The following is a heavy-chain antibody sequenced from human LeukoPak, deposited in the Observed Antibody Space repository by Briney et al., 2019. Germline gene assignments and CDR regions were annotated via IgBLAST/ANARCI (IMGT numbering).Heavy chain of an antibody. D-gene: IGHD6-13*01. V-gene: IGHV3-48*01. J-gene: IGHJ4*02. CDR2: ISSSSSTI. CDR1: GFIYSDYW. CDR3: ARGYSSSWFDFDY. Sequence: PGGSLRLSCAASGFIYSDYWMSWVRQAPGKGLEWVSYISSSSSTIYYADSVKGRFTISRDNAKNSLYLQMNSLRAEDTAVYYCARGYSSSWFDFDYWGQGTLVTVSS.